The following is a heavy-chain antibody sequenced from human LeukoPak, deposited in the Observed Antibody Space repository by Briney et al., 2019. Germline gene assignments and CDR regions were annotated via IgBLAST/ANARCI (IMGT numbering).Heavy chain of an antibody. J-gene: IGHJ4*02. Sequence: SSETLSLTCTVSGYSISSGYYWGWIRQPPGKGLEWIGSIYHSGSTYYNPSLKSRVTISVDTSKNQFSLKLSSVTAADTAVYYCARWSQEGVDYWGQGTLVTVSS. CDR2: IYHSGST. CDR1: GYSISSGYY. D-gene: IGHD2-15*01. CDR3: ARWSQEGVDY. V-gene: IGHV4-38-2*02.